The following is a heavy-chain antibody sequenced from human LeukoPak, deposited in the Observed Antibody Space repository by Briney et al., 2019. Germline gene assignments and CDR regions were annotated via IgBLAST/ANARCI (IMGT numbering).Heavy chain of an antibody. V-gene: IGHV3-30*02. D-gene: IGHD4-23*01. J-gene: IGHJ4*02. Sequence: GGSLRLSCAASGFTFSSYGMHWVRQAPGKGLEWVALIRYDGSNKYYADSVKGRFTISRDNSKNTLYLQMNSLRAEDTAVYYCAKTLSFYGGSDYWGQGTLVTVSS. CDR3: AKTLSFYGGSDY. CDR2: IRYDGSNK. CDR1: GFTFSSYG.